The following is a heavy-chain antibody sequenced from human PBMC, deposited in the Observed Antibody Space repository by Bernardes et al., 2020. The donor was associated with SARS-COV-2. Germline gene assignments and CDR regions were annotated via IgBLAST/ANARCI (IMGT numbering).Heavy chain of an antibody. CDR3: VRGGGAMDLDY. CDR2: IYYSGST. Sequence: SETLSLTCTVSGGSISSYYWSWIRQPPGKGLEWIGYIYYSGSTNYNPSLKSRVTISVDTSKNQFSLKLSSGTAADTAVYYCVRGGGAMDLDYWGQGTLVTVSS. CDR1: GGSISSYY. D-gene: IGHD3-16*01. V-gene: IGHV4-59*08. J-gene: IGHJ4*02.